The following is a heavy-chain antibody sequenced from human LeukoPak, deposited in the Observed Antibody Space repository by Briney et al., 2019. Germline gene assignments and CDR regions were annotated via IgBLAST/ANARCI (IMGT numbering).Heavy chain of an antibody. Sequence: GGSLRLSCAASGFTSSSYGMHWVRQAPGKGLEWVAFIRYDGSNKYYADSVKGRFTISRDNSKNTLYLQMNSLRAEDTAVYYCAKEAGSGSYYLLNWFDPWGQGTLATVSS. J-gene: IGHJ5*02. CDR2: IRYDGSNK. CDR3: AKEAGSGSYYLLNWFDP. V-gene: IGHV3-30*02. D-gene: IGHD3-10*01. CDR1: GFTSSSYG.